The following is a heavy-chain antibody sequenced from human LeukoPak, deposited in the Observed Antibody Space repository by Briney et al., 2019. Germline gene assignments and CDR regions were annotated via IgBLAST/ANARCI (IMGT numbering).Heavy chain of an antibody. J-gene: IGHJ5*02. Sequence: SGGSLRLSCVVSGFTVSNNFMTWVRQAPGKGLEWVSLIYSGGNIYYADSVKGRFTISRDGSKNTLYLQMNSLRAEDTAVYYCARDPGAAAGNLWSWGQGTLVTVSS. D-gene: IGHD6-13*01. V-gene: IGHV3-66*01. CDR2: IYSGGNI. CDR3: ARDPGAAAGNLWS. CDR1: GFTVSNNF.